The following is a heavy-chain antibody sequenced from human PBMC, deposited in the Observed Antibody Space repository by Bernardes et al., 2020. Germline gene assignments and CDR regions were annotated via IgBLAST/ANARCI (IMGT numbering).Heavy chain of an antibody. V-gene: IGHV4-61*02. CDR3: ARDLDSSWYGGDYFDN. Sequence: SETLSLTCTVSGGSITRVSYYWSWLRQPAGKGLEWIGRVYISGGTDYNPSLKSRVSISVDTSKNQFSLKLNSVTAADTAVYYCARDLDSSWYGGDYFDNWGQGIQVIVSS. D-gene: IGHD6-13*01. CDR2: VYISGGT. J-gene: IGHJ4*02. CDR1: GGSITRVSYY.